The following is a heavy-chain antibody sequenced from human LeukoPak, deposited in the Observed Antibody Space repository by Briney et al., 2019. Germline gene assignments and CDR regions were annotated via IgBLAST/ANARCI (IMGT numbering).Heavy chain of an antibody. J-gene: IGHJ4*02. Sequence: GGSLRLSCAAPGFTFSSYWMSWVRQAPGKGLEWVANIKQDGSEKYYVDSVKGRFTISRDNAKNSLYLQMNSLRAEDTAVYYCARDLGNIAVAATHFDYWGQGTLVTVSS. CDR1: GFTFSSYW. CDR3: ARDLGNIAVAATHFDY. CDR2: IKQDGSEK. V-gene: IGHV3-7*01. D-gene: IGHD6-19*01.